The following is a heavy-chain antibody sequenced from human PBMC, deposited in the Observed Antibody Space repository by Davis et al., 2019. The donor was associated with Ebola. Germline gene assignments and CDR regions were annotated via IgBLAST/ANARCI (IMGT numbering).Heavy chain of an antibody. V-gene: IGHV4-38-2*02. J-gene: IGHJ5*02. CDR1: GYSISSGYY. D-gene: IGHD3-3*01. CDR3: ARQGWSGYSLRHWLDP. Sequence: SETLSLTCTVSGYSISSGYYWGWIRQPPRKGLEWIGSIYYSGITYYNPSLKSRVTISVDTSKNQFSLKLRSVTAADTAVYYCARQGWSGYSLRHWLDPWGRGTLVTVSS. CDR2: IYYSGIT.